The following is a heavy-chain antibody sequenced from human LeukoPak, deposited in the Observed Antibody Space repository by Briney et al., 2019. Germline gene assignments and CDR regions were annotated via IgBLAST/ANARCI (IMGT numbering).Heavy chain of an antibody. CDR2: INHSGST. V-gene: IGHV4-34*01. J-gene: IGHJ5*02. D-gene: IGHD2/OR15-2a*01. CDR1: GGSFSGYY. Sequence: KPSETLSLTCAVYGGSFSGYYWSWIRQPPGKGLEWIGEINHSGSTDYNPSLKSRVTISVDTSKNQFSLKLSSVTAADTAVYYCARHPFQYPFDHWGQGTVVSVSS. CDR3: ARHPFQYPFDH.